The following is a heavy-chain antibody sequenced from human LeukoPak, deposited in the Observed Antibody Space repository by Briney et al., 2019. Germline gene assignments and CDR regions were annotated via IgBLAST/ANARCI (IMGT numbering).Heavy chain of an antibody. CDR3: ARVAGVSYMDV. J-gene: IGHJ6*03. CDR1: GYTFTGYH. Sequence: VSVKVSCKASGYTFTGYHMHWVRQAPGQGLEWMGWIHPNSGGTNYAQKFQGRVTMTRDTSISTVYMELSRLRSDDTAVYYCARVAGVSYMDVWGKGTTVTVSS. V-gene: IGHV1-2*02. CDR2: IHPNSGGT. D-gene: IGHD2-8*01.